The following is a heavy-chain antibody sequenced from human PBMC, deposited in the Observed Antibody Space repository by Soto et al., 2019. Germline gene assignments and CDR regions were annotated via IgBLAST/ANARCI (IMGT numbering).Heavy chain of an antibody. Sequence: PGGSLRLSFAASGFTFRSYAISWVRQAPGKGLEWVSAISGSGGSTYYADSVKGRFTISRDNSKNTLYLQMNSLRAEDTAVYYCAKDPSTYEQPDIPVAPWGQGTLVTVSS. J-gene: IGHJ5*02. V-gene: IGHV3-23*01. CDR3: AKDPSTYEQPDIPVAP. CDR1: GFTFRSYA. D-gene: IGHD6-13*01. CDR2: ISGSGGST.